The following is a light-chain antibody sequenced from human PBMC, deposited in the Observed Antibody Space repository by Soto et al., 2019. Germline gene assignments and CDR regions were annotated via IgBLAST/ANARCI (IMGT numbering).Light chain of an antibody. CDR1: SSDVGGYNY. CDR3: CSYAGSYTVV. Sequence: QSVLTQPRSVSGSPGQSVTISCTGTSSDVGGYNYVPWYQQHPGKAPKLMIYDVRKRPSGVPDRFSGSKSGNTASLTISGLQAEDEADYYCCSYAGSYTVVFGGGTKVTVL. CDR2: DVR. V-gene: IGLV2-11*01. J-gene: IGLJ2*01.